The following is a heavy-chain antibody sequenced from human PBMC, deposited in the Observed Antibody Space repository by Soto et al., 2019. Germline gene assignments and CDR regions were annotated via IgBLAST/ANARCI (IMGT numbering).Heavy chain of an antibody. V-gene: IGHV3-7*01. J-gene: IGHJ1*01. Sequence: EVQLVESGGGLVQPGGSLRLSCAASGFTFSSYWMTWVRQAPGKGLEWVANIKHDGTESSYVDSVKGRFTISRDNAKNSVYLQMKGLRAEDTAVYYCARDHHHEPYQYWGQGTLVTVSS. CDR1: GFTFSSYW. CDR3: ARDHHHEPYQY. CDR2: IKHDGTES.